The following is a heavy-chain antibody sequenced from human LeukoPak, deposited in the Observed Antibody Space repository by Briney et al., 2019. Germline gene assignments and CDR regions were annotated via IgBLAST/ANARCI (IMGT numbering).Heavy chain of an antibody. J-gene: IGHJ3*02. V-gene: IGHV3-66*01. Sequence: GGSLRLSCAASGFTVSSNYMSWVRQAPGKGLEWVSVIYSGGSTYYADSVKGRFTISRDNSKNTLYLQMNSLRAEDTAVYYCAKSIVVVPASDAFDIWGQGTMVTVSS. CDR2: IYSGGST. CDR3: AKSIVVVPASDAFDI. D-gene: IGHD2-2*01. CDR1: GFTVSSNY.